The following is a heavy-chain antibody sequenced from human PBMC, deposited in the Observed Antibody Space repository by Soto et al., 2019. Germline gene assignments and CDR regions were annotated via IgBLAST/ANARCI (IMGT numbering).Heavy chain of an antibody. CDR1: GGTFSSYA. J-gene: IGHJ6*02. CDR2: IIPIFGTA. V-gene: IGHV1-69*13. CDR3: ARGRIEARPGYYGMDV. Sequence: SVKVSCKASGGTFSSYAISWVRQAPGQGLEWMGGIIPIFGTANYAQKFQGRVTITADESTSTAYMELSSLRSEDTAVYYCARGRIEARPGYYGMDVWGQGTAVSVSS. D-gene: IGHD6-6*01.